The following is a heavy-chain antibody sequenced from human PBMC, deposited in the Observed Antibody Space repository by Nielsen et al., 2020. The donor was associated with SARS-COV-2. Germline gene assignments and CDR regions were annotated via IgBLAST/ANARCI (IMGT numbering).Heavy chain of an antibody. CDR3: VKWVQFDLGYYYHGMDV. J-gene: IGHJ6*02. D-gene: IGHD2-8*01. CDR2: INSDGSRT. CDR1: EFTFRNYG. V-gene: IGHV3-74*01. Sequence: GESLKISCAASEFTFRNYGMNWVRQAPGKGLAWVAQINSDGSRTTYADSVKGRFTIARDNAENTLYLQMNSLRANDTAAYYCVKWVQFDLGYYYHGMDVWGQGTTVTVSS.